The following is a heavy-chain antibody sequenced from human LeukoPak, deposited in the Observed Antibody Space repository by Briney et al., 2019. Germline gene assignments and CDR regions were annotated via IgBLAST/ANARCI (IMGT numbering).Heavy chain of an antibody. Sequence: PGGSLRLSCAASGFTFSSYSMNWVRQAPGKGLEWVSSISSSSSYIYYADSVKGRFTISRDNAKNSLYLQMNSLRAEDTAVYYCARDFTVATSDSDYWGQGTLVTVSS. CDR2: ISSSSSYI. J-gene: IGHJ4*02. V-gene: IGHV3-21*01. CDR1: GFTFSSYS. D-gene: IGHD5-12*01. CDR3: ARDFTVATSDSDY.